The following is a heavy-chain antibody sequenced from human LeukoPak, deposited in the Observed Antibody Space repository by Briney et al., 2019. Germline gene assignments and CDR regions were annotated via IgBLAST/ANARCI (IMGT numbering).Heavy chain of an antibody. CDR3: ARAEGYGEYY. Sequence: GASVKVSCKTSGDTFTTYAMHWVRQAPGQRLEWMGWINAGNGNTKYSQKFQGRVTITRDTSASTAYMELSSLRSEDTAVYYCARAEGYGEYYWGQGTLVTVSS. J-gene: IGHJ4*01. CDR2: INAGNGNT. D-gene: IGHD3-10*01. CDR1: GDTFTTYA. V-gene: IGHV1-3*01.